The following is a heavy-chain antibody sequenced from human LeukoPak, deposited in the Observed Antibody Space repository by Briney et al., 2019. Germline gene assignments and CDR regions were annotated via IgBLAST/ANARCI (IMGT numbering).Heavy chain of an antibody. J-gene: IGHJ5*02. CDR1: GFTFSNYA. CDR3: ARDLVSGSYGGWFDP. CDR2: IPYDGTKR. V-gene: IGHV3-30*04. Sequence: PGRSLRLSCAASGFTFSNYAMHWVRQAPGKGLEWVAVIPYDGTKRYYQDSVKGRFTISRDNSKNTLYLQVSSLRPEDTAVYYCARDLVSGSYGGWFDPRGQGTLVTVSS. D-gene: IGHD1-26*01.